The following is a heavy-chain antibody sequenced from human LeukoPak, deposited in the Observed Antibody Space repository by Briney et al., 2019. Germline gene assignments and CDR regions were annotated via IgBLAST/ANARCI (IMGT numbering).Heavy chain of an antibody. CDR3: AKDFYYYDTSGFDC. J-gene: IGHJ5*01. V-gene: IGHV3-7*03. CDR1: GFTFSSYW. CDR2: IKQDGSEK. Sequence: GGSLRLSCAASGFTFSSYWMSWVRQAPGKGLEWVANIKQDGSEKYYVDSVKGRFTISRDNAKNSLYLQMNSLRTEDTALYYCAKDFYYYDTSGFDCWGQGTLVTVSS. D-gene: IGHD3-22*01.